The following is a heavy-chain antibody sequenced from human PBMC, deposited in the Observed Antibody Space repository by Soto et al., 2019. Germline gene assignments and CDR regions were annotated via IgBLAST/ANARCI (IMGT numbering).Heavy chain of an antibody. CDR3: AKGAYSSGWYNWFDP. J-gene: IGHJ5*02. CDR1: GFTFDDYA. CDR2: ISWNSGSI. D-gene: IGHD6-19*01. V-gene: IGHV3-9*01. Sequence: SLRLSCAASGFTFDDYAMHWVRQAPGKGLEWVSGISWNSGSIGYADSVKGRFTISRDNAKNSLYLQMNSLRAEDTALYYCAKGAYSSGWYNWFDPWGQGTLVTVSS.